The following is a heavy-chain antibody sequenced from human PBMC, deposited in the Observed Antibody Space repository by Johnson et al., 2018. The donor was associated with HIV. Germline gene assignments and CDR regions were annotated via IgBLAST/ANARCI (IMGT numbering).Heavy chain of an antibody. CDR3: AKDLQGYQLRDDAFDI. CDR1: GFTFLSYA. Sequence: QVLLVESGGGVMQPGKSLRLSCEASGFTFLSYAMHWVRQAPGKGLEWVAVITYDGRNKYYTDSVKGRFIISRDNSKNTLYLQMNSLRAEDTAVYYCAKDLQGYQLRDDAFDIWGLGTMVTVSS. CDR2: ITYDGRNK. J-gene: IGHJ3*02. D-gene: IGHD2-2*01. V-gene: IGHV3-30*04.